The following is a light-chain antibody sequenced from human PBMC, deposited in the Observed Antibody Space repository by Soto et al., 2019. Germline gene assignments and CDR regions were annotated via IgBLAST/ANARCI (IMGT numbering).Light chain of an antibody. CDR2: DAS. CDR1: QSISIN. Sequence: EIVMTQSPATLSVSPGERATLSCRASQSISINLAWYQHKPGQAPRLLIYDASTRATGIPARFSGSGSGTEFTLPISSLQSEDFAVYYCQQYNNWPPSYTFGQGTKLEIK. V-gene: IGKV3-15*01. CDR3: QQYNNWPPSYT. J-gene: IGKJ2*01.